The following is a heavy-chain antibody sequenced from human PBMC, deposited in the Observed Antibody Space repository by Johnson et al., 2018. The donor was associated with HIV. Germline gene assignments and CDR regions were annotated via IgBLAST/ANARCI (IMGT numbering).Heavy chain of an antibody. CDR2: IGTAGDT. D-gene: IGHD4-11*01. CDR1: GFTFDDYA. CDR3: ARRSIRSDGFDI. J-gene: IGHJ3*02. Sequence: VQLVESGGGLVQPGRSLRLSCAASGFTFDDYAMHWVRQAPGKGLEWVSAIGTAGDTYYPGSVKGRFTISRENAKNSLYLQMNSLRAGDTAVYYCARRSIRSDGFDIWGQGTMVTVSS. V-gene: IGHV3-13*01.